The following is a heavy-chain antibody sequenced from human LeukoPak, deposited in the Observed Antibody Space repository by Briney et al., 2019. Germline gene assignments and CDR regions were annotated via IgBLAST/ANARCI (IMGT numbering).Heavy chain of an antibody. CDR3: ARGAGAVFDY. Sequence: PSETLSLTCTVSGGSISSYYWSWIRQPPGKGLEWIGEINHSGSTNYNPSLKSRVTISVDTSKNQFSLKLSSATAADTAVYYCARGAGAVFDYGGQGTLVTVSS. D-gene: IGHD6-19*01. J-gene: IGHJ4*02. V-gene: IGHV4-59*08. CDR2: INHSGST. CDR1: GGSISSYY.